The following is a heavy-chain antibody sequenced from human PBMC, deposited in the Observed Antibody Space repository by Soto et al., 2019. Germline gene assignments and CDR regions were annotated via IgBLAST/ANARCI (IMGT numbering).Heavy chain of an antibody. CDR3: ARIVADVNWFDP. CDR2: IYYSGST. CDR1: GGSISSSSYY. D-gene: IGHD3-16*02. J-gene: IGHJ5*02. Sequence: QLQLQESGPGLVKPSETLSLTCTVSGGSISSSSYYWGWIRQPPGKGLEWIGSIYYSGSTYYNPSLKSRVTISVDTSKNQFSLKLSSVTAADTAVYYCARIVADVNWFDPWGQGTLVTVSS. V-gene: IGHV4-39*01.